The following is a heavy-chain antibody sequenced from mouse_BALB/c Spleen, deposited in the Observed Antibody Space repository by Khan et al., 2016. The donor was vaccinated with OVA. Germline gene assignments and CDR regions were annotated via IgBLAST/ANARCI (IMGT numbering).Heavy chain of an antibody. J-gene: IGHJ2*01. CDR3: ARTARIKY. D-gene: IGHD1-2*01. CDR2: ISYSGST. Sequence: EVKLQESGPGLVKPSLSLSLTCTVTGYSITSGYGWNWIRQFPGNKLEWMGYISYSGSTNYNPSLKSRISITREPSKNQFFMQLNSVTTEDTATYYCARTARIKYWGQGTTLTVSS. CDR1: GYSITSGYG. V-gene: IGHV3-2*02.